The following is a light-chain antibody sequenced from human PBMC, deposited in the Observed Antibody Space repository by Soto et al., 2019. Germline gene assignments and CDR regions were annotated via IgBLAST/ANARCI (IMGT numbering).Light chain of an antibody. CDR2: DVS. CDR3: CSFAGTGTQYV. J-gene: IGLJ1*01. CDR1: SSDVGGYNY. V-gene: IGLV2-11*01. Sequence: QSVLTQPRSVSGSPGQSVTISCTGTSSDVGGYNYVSWYQQHPGKAPKLMIYDVSKRPSGVPDRFSGSKSGNTASLTISGLQAEDEADYYCCSFAGTGTQYVFGTGTRSPS.